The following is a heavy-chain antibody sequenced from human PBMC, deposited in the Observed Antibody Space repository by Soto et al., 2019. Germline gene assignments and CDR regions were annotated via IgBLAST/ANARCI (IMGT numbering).Heavy chain of an antibody. CDR3: ARGLVYAFGFGDP. V-gene: IGHV3-74*01. CDR1: GFTLSGYG. CDR2: VSGDGSST. J-gene: IGHJ5*02. Sequence: GGSLRLSWAASGFTLSGYGRHWVRQAPGKGLVWVSHVSGDGSSTTYAGSVKGRFTISRDNAKDTLYLQLNSLRAEDTAVYYCARGLVYAFGFGDPWGQGTLVT. D-gene: IGHD3-3*01.